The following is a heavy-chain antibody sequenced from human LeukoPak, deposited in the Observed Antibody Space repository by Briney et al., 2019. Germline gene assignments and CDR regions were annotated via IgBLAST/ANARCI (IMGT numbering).Heavy chain of an antibody. J-gene: IGHJ6*03. Sequence: SETLSLTCTVSGGSISSYYWSWIRQPPGKGLEWIGYIHYSGSTNYNPSLKSRVTISVDTSKNQFSLKLSAVTAADTAVYYCARVLSSVARYYMDVWGKGTTVTVSS. CDR3: ARVLSSVARYYMDV. CDR2: IHYSGST. CDR1: GGSISSYY. V-gene: IGHV4-59*01. D-gene: IGHD2-15*01.